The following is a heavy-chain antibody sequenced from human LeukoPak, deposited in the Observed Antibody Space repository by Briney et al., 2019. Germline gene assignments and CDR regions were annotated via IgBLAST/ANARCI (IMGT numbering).Heavy chain of an antibody. Sequence: PSETLSLTCTVSGGSISSYYWSWIRQPPGKGLEWIGYIYYSGSTNYNPSLKSRVTISVDTSKNQFSPKLSSVTAVDTAVYYCARFIAVAGTGLFDYWGQGTLVTVSS. CDR1: GGSISSYY. CDR2: IYYSGST. V-gene: IGHV4-59*01. D-gene: IGHD6-19*01. CDR3: ARFIAVAGTGLFDY. J-gene: IGHJ4*02.